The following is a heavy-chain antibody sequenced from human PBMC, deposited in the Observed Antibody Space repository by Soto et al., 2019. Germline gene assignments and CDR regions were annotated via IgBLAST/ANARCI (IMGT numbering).Heavy chain of an antibody. Sequence: ASVKVSCKASGGTFSSYAISWVRQAPGQGLEWMGGIIPIFGTANYAQKFRGRVTITADESTSTAYMELSSLRSEDTAVYYCARDRSDYYDSSGYYSAGDYYYYYGMDVWGQGTTVTVSS. V-gene: IGHV1-69*13. CDR1: GGTFSSYA. J-gene: IGHJ6*02. D-gene: IGHD3-22*01. CDR2: IIPIFGTA. CDR3: ARDRSDYYDSSGYYSAGDYYYYYGMDV.